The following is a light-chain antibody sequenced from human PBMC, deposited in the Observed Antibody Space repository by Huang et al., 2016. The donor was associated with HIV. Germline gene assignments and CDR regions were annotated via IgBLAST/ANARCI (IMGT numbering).Light chain of an antibody. CDR2: GAS. V-gene: IGKV3-15*01. CDR1: QRVSSN. CDR3: QQYNNWPPIT. J-gene: IGKJ5*01. Sequence: EIVMTQSPATLSVSPGEGATPSCRASQRVSSNLAWYQQKPGQAPRLLIYGASTRSTGIPARFSGSGSGTEFTLTNSSLKSEDVAVYYCQQYNNWPPITFGQETRLEIK.